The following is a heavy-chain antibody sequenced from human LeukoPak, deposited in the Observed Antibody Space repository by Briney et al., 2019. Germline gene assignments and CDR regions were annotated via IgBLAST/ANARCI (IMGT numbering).Heavy chain of an antibody. V-gene: IGHV3-23*01. D-gene: IGHD2-15*01. CDR3: AGIVVVVADNDAFDI. Sequence: GGSLRLSCAASGFTFSSYAMSWVRQAPGKGLEWVSAISGSGGITYYADSVKGRFTISIDNSKNTLYLQMNSLRAEDTAVYYCAGIVVVVADNDAFDIWGQGTMVTVSS. CDR1: GFTFSSYA. J-gene: IGHJ3*02. CDR2: ISGSGGIT.